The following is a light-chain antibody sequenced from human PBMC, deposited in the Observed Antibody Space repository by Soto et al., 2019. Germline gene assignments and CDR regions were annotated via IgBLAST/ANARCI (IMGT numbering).Light chain of an antibody. CDR2: LEGSGSY. CDR3: ETWDSNTPWV. Sequence: QSALTQSSSASASLGSSVKLTCTLSSGHSSYIIAWHQQQPGKAPRYLMKLEGSGSYNKGSGVPDRFSGSSSGADRYLTISNLQSEDEADYYCETWDSNTPWVFGGGTKLTVL. CDR1: SGHSSYI. V-gene: IGLV4-60*03. J-gene: IGLJ3*02.